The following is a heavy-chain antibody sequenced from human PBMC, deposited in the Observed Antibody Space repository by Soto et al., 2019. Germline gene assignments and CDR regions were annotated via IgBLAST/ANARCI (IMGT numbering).Heavy chain of an antibody. D-gene: IGHD6-13*01. V-gene: IGHV3-74*01. Sequence: GGSLRLSCAASGFTVSSNYMSWVRQAPGKGLVWVSRINSDGSSTSYADSVKGRFTISRDNAKNTLYLQMNSLRAEDTAVYYCARDPGYSSSWYLFDYWGQGTLDTVSS. CDR1: GFTVSSNY. J-gene: IGHJ4*02. CDR3: ARDPGYSSSWYLFDY. CDR2: INSDGSST.